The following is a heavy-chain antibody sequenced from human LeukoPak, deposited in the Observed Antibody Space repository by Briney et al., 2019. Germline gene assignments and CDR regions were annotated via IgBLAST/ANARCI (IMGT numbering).Heavy chain of an antibody. D-gene: IGHD3-10*01. CDR3: AKVWGIRDGSGTSPSPYYMDV. CDR1: GFTFITYG. V-gene: IGHV3-30*02. Sequence: GGSLRLSCAASGFTFITYGMHWVRQAPGKGLEWVTFIRYDGSNKYYADSVKGRFTISRDNSKNTLYLQMNSLRAEDTAVYYCAKVWGIRDGSGTSPSPYYMDVWGKGTTVTISS. CDR2: IRYDGSNK. J-gene: IGHJ6*03.